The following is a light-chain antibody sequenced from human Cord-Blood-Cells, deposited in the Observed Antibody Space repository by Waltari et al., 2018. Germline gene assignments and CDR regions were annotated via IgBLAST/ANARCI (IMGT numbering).Light chain of an antibody. V-gene: IGKV4-1*01. J-gene: IGKJ1*01. CDR3: QQYYSTPGT. CDR2: WAS. Sequence: DIVMTQSPDSLAVSLGERATINCKSSQSVLYSSNNKNYLAWYQKKPGQPPMLLIYWASTRESGVPDRFSGSGSGTDFTHTSSSLQAEDVAVYYCQQYYSTPGTFGQGTKVEIK. CDR1: QSVLYSSNNKNY.